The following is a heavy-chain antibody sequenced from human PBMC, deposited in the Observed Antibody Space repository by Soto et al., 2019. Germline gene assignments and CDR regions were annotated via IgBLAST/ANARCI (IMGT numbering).Heavy chain of an antibody. J-gene: IGHJ4*02. Sequence: SETLSLTCSVSSGSISTSGYYWGWIRQPPGTGLEWIGGISYSGSTYYNPSLKSRLTISVDTSKNHFSLKLASVTAADTAVYFCARRGSRLSVAVAAFDYWSQETLVTVSS. CDR1: SGSISTSGYY. D-gene: IGHD6-19*01. CDR2: ISYSGST. CDR3: ARRGSRLSVAVAAFDY. V-gene: IGHV4-39*02.